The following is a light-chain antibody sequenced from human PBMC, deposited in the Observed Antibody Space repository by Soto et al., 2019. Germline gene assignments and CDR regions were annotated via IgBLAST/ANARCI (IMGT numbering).Light chain of an antibody. Sequence: QSALTQPASVSGSPGQSITISCTGSSGDIGDYKYVSWHKQHPGKAPKLMIYDVSNRPSGVSNCFSGSNSGNTASLTISGLQAEDEADYYCSSYTSTNFVIFGGGTKVTVL. J-gene: IGLJ2*01. CDR2: DVS. V-gene: IGLV2-14*03. CDR1: SGDIGDYKY. CDR3: SSYTSTNFVI.